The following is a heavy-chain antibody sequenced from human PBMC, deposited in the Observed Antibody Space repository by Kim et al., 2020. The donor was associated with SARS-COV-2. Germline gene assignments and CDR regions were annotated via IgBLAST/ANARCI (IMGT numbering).Heavy chain of an antibody. D-gene: IGHD6-19*01. Sequence: SETLSLTCTVSGGSISSYYWSWIRQPPGKGLEWIGYIYYSGSTNYNPSLKSRVTISVDTSKNHFSLKLSSVTAADTAVYYCAKHRNYSSGWYARFWYYGMDVWGQGTTVTVSS. V-gene: IGHV4-59*08. CDR1: GGSISSYY. CDR2: IYYSGST. J-gene: IGHJ6*02. CDR3: AKHRNYSSGWYARFWYYGMDV.